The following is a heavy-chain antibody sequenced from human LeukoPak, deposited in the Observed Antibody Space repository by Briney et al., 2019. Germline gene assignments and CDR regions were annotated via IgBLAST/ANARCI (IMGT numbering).Heavy chain of an antibody. CDR1: GGTFSSYA. Sequence: ASVKVSCKASGGTFSSYAISWVRQAPGQGLEWMGGIIPIFGTANYAQKFQGRVTITADKSTSTAYMELSSLRSEDTAIYYCARDNSVGDNAWWFDPWGQGTLVTVSS. V-gene: IGHV1-69*06. J-gene: IGHJ5*02. CDR2: IIPIFGTA. CDR3: ARDNSVGDNAWWFDP. D-gene: IGHD1-26*01.